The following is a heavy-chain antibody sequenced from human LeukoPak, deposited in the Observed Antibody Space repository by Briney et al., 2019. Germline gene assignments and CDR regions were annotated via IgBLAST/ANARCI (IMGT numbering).Heavy chain of an antibody. CDR2: VNHNGNVN. Sequence: GGSLRLSCAASGFTFSSYWMNWARQAPGKGLGWVASVNHNGNVNYYVDSVKGRFTISRDNAKNSLYLQMSNLRAEDTAVYFCARGGGLDVWGQGATVTVSS. V-gene: IGHV3-7*03. CDR3: ARGGGLDV. D-gene: IGHD3-16*01. J-gene: IGHJ6*02. CDR1: GFTFSSYW.